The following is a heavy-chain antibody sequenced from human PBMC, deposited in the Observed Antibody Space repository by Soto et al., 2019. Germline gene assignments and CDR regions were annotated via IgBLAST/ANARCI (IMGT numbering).Heavy chain of an antibody. Sequence: ASVKVSCKTSGGTFSSYAISWVRQAPGQGLEWMGGIVPIVDTSTYAQKFQGRVTITADESTSTAYMELSSLRSDDTAIYYCVRVVAITGYPDNWGQGTLVTVS. V-gene: IGHV1-69*13. D-gene: IGHD1-20*01. CDR3: VRVVAITGYPDN. CDR2: IVPIVDTS. J-gene: IGHJ4*02. CDR1: GGTFSSYA.